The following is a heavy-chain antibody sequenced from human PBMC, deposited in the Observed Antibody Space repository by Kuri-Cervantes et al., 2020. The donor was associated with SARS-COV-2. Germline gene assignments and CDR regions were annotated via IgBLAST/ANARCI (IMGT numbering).Heavy chain of an antibody. CDR2: TFYRSKWYN. CDR3: ARDRDLAGGMDV. CDR1: GDGVSSNSAA. Sequence: LRLSCAISGDGVSSNSAAWNWIRQSPSRGLEWLGRTFYRSKWYNDYAVSVKSRITINPDTSKNQFSLQLNSVTPEDTAVYYCARDRDLAGGMDVWGQGTTVTVSS. J-gene: IGHJ6*02. D-gene: IGHD6-13*01. V-gene: IGHV6-1*01.